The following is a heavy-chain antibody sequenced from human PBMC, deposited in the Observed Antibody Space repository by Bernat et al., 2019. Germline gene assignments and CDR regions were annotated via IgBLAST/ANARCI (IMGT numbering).Heavy chain of an antibody. CDR3: ARGPMRRRHDAFDI. CDR1: GGSFSGYY. Sequence: QVQLQQWGAGLLKPSETLSLTCAVYGGSFSGYYWSWIRQPPGKGLEWIGEINHSGSTNYNPSLKSRVTISVDTSKNQFSLKLSSVTAADTAVYYCARGPMRRRHDAFDIWGQGTMVTVSS. V-gene: IGHV4-34*01. J-gene: IGHJ3*02. CDR2: INHSGST.